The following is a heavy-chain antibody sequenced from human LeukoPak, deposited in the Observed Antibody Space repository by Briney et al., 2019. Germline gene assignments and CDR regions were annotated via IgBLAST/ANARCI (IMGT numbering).Heavy chain of an antibody. CDR3: AKDVCTSPRCLLYFDS. V-gene: IGHV3-23*01. J-gene: IGHJ4*02. CDR2: IYSGGSGST. Sequence: GGSLRLSCAASGFTVSSSYMSWVRQAPGKGLEWVSVIYSGGSGSTYYADSVKGRFTIFRDNSKNALYLQMDRLRAEDTAVYSCAKDVCTSPRCLLYFDSWGQGTLVTVSS. D-gene: IGHD2-8*01. CDR1: GFTVSSSY.